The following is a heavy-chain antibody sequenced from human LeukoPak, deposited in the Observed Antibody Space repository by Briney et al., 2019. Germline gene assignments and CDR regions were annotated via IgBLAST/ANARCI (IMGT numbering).Heavy chain of an antibody. V-gene: IGHV4-38-2*02. CDR3: ARDCAMVREVTPPVCGMDV. D-gene: IGHD3-10*01. CDR1: GYSISSGYY. Sequence: SETLSLTCAVSGYSISSGYYWGWIRQPPGKGLEWIGSIYHSGSTYYNPSLKSRVTISVDTSKNQFSLKLSSVTAADTAVYYCARDCAMVREVTPPVCGMDVWGKGTTVTVSS. J-gene: IGHJ6*04. CDR2: IYHSGST.